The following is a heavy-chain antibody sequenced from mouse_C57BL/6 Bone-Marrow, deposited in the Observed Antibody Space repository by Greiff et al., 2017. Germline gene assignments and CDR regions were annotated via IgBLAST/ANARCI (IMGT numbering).Heavy chain of an antibody. CDR2: IYPGDGDT. CDR3: ARGDSNYYAMDY. CDR1: GYAFSSSW. V-gene: IGHV1-82*01. Sequence: VQLKQSGPELVKPGASVKISCKASGYAFSSSWMNWVKQRPGKGLEWIGRIYPGDGDTNYNGKFKGKATLTADKSSSTAHMQLSSLTSEDSAVYFCARGDSNYYAMDYWGQGTSVTVSS. D-gene: IGHD2-5*01. J-gene: IGHJ4*01.